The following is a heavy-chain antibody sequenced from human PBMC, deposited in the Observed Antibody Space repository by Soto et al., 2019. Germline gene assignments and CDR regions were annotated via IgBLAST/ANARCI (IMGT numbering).Heavy chain of an antibody. V-gene: IGHV4-30-2*01. Sequence: SETLSLTCTVSGASITYGGYSWSWIRQTPGKGLEWIGYINHLETTFYNPSFESRLTLSIDRAKNQFSLNLNSMSAADRAGYFFARGGWSGYFDHWGQGILVTVSS. J-gene: IGHJ4*02. CDR3: ARGGWSGYFDH. CDR1: GASITYGGYS. CDR2: INHLETT.